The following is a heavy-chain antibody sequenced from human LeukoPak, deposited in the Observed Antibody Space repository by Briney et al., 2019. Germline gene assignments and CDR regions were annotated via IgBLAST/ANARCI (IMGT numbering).Heavy chain of an antibody. V-gene: IGHV1-46*01. CDR2: INPSGGST. CDR3: ARDERLLWFGELLS. J-gene: IGHJ4*02. Sequence: ASVKVSCKASGYTFTSYYMHWVRQAPGQGLEWMGIINPSGGSTSYAQKFQGRVTITADKSTSTAYMELSSLRSEDTAVYYCARDERLLWFGELLSWGQGTLVTVSS. D-gene: IGHD3-10*01. CDR1: GYTFTSYY.